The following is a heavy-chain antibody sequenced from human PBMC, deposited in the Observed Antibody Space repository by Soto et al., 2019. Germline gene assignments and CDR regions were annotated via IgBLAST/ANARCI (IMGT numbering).Heavy chain of an antibody. D-gene: IGHD3-22*01. CDR1: GFTVSSNY. J-gene: IGHJ4*02. CDR3: ASVRGLYYYDSSGYYFDY. CDR2: IYSGGST. V-gene: IGHV3-53*04. Sequence: GGSLRLSCAASGFTVSSNYMSWVRQAPGKGLEWVSVIYSGGSTYYADSMKGRFTISRHNSKNTLYLQMNNLRAEDTAVFFCASVRGLYYYDSSGYYFDYWGQGTLVTVSS.